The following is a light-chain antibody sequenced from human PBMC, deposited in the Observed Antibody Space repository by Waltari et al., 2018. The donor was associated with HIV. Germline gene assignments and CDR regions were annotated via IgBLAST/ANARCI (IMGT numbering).Light chain of an antibody. Sequence: SYVLTPPPSVSVAPGKTDRITCGGNNMGSKSVQWYQQKPGQAPVLVSYDDSDRPSGIPERFSGSNSGNTATLTISRVEAGDEADYYCQVWDSSSDPNWVFGGGTKLTVL. J-gene: IGLJ3*02. CDR1: NMGSKS. CDR2: DDS. V-gene: IGLV3-21*04. CDR3: QVWDSSSDPNWV.